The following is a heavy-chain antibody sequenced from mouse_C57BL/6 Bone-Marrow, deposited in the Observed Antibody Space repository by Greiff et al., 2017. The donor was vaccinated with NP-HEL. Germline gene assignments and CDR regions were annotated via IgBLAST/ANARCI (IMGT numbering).Heavy chain of an antibody. CDR3: ARRSNFDYAMDY. D-gene: IGHD1-1*01. CDR2: FHPYNDDT. J-gene: IGHJ4*01. V-gene: IGHV1-47*01. Sequence: VQGVESGAELVKPGASVKMSCKASGYTFTTYPIEWMKQSHGKCLEWIGNFHPYNDDTKYNEKFKGKATLTVEKSSSTVYLDLSRLTSDDSAVYYGARRSNFDYAMDYWGQGTSVTVSS. CDR1: GYTFTTYP.